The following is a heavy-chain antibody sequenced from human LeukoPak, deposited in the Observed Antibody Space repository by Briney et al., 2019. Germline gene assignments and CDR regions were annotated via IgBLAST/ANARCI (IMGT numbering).Heavy chain of an antibody. CDR1: GYTFTSYG. J-gene: IGHJ5*02. D-gene: IGHD2-2*01. Sequence: ASVKVSCKASGYTFTSYGISWVRQAPGQGLEWMGWISAYNGNTNYAQKLQGRVTMTTDTSTSTAYMELRSLRSDDTAVYYCARDHGSRYCNSTSCHVPPWFDPWGQGTLVTVSS. CDR3: ARDHGSRYCNSTSCHVPPWFDP. CDR2: ISAYNGNT. V-gene: IGHV1-18*01.